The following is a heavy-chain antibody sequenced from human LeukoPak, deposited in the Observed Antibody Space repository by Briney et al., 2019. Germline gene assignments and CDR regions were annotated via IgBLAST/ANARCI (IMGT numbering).Heavy chain of an antibody. V-gene: IGHV3-11*01. D-gene: IGHD1-1*01. Sequence: GGSLRLSCAASGFTFSDYYMSWIRQAPGKGLEWVSYISGSGSTIYYADSVKGRFTISRDNAKNSLYLQMNSLRAEDTAVYYCAKDSSKSPTTAVDPWGQGTLVTVSS. CDR2: ISGSGSTI. CDR1: GFTFSDYY. CDR3: AKDSSKSPTTAVDP. J-gene: IGHJ5*02.